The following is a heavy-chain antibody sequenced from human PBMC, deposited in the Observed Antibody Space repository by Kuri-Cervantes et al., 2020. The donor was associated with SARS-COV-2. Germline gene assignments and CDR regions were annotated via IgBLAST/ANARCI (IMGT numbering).Heavy chain of an antibody. J-gene: IGHJ6*02. D-gene: IGHD2-21*01. CDR2: INPNSGGT. CDR1: GYTFTGYY. Sequence: ASVKVSCKASGYTFTGYYMHWVRQAPGQGLEWMGWINPNSGGTNYAQKFQGWVTMTRDTSISTAYMELSRLRSDDTAVYYCARDQYLLLLLGYYYYYGMDVWGQGTTVTVSS. CDR3: ARDQYLLLLLGYYYYYGMDV. V-gene: IGHV1-2*04.